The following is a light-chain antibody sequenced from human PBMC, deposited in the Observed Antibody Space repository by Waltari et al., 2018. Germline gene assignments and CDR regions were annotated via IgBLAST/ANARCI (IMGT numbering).Light chain of an antibody. CDR2: DDN. CDR1: SSNIGNTY. V-gene: IGLV1-51*01. CDR3: GSWHHSLTGGVV. Sequence: QSVLTQPPSVSAASGQNVTISCSGSSSNIGNTYVYWYQQLPGTAPKLLIYDDNKRPSGIPDRFSASKSGTSATLGIAGLQTGDEADYYCGSWHHSLTGGVVFGGGTTVTVL. J-gene: IGLJ2*01.